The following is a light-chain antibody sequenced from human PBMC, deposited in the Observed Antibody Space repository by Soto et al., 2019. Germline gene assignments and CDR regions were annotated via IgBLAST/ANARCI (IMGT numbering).Light chain of an antibody. CDR1: QSVSSSY. CDR2: GAS. Sequence: EIVLTQSPGTLSLSPGERATLSCRASQSVSSSYLAWYQQKRGQSPRLLIHGASSRATGMPDRFSGSGSGTDFTLTISRLEAEDFALYFCQQYGGSMITFGGGTKVEI. J-gene: IGKJ4*01. V-gene: IGKV3-20*01. CDR3: QQYGGSMIT.